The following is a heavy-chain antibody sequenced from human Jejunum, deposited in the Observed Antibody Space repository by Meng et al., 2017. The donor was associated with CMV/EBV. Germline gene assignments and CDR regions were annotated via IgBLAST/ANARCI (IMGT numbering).Heavy chain of an antibody. D-gene: IGHD3-10*02. V-gene: IGHV1-58*01. Sequence: SGFTFTGSVGTWVQQTRGHSLEWIGWIMAGSGNTNYAQKFQGRVTIARDMSTNTAYMDLSSLKSEDTAVYYCATDDVQYDRAYDGYWGQGTLVTVSS. CDR3: ATDDVQYDRAYDGY. CDR2: IMAGSGNT. CDR1: GFTFTGSV. J-gene: IGHJ4*02.